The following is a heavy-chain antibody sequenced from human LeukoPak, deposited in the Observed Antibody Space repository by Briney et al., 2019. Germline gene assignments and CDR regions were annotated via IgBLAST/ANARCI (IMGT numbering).Heavy chain of an antibody. J-gene: IGHJ4*02. CDR2: IIPILGIA. CDR1: GGTFSSYT. V-gene: IGHV1-69*02. Sequence: SVKVSCKASGGTFSSYTISWVRQAPGQGLEWMGRIIPILGIANYAQKFQGRLTITADKSTSTAYMELSSLRSEDTAVYYCARLVPAATPDSKNRDCWGQGTLVTVSS. CDR3: ARLVPAATPDSKNRDC. D-gene: IGHD2-2*01.